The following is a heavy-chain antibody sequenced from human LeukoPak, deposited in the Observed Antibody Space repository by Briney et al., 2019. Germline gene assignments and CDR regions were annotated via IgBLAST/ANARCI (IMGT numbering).Heavy chain of an antibody. CDR2: ISGSGGST. V-gene: IGHV3-23*01. J-gene: IGHJ5*02. CDR3: AKDLVHSNPHKNWFDP. CDR1: GFTFSSYA. Sequence: GGSLRLSCAASGFTFSSYAMSWVRQAPGKGLEWVSAISGSGGSTYYADSVKGRFTISRDNSKNTLYLQMNSLRAEDTAVCYCAKDLVHSNPHKNWFDPWGQGTLVTVSS. D-gene: IGHD4-4*01.